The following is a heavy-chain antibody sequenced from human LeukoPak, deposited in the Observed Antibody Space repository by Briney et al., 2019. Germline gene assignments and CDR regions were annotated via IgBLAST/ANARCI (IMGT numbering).Heavy chain of an antibody. CDR2: ISSTSSYI. Sequence: GGSLRLSCAASGFTFRTYSMNWVRQVPGKGLEWVSSISSTSSYIYYADSVKGRFTISRDNAKNSLYLQMNSLRAEDTAVYYCARDVGGSFDYWGQGTLVTVSS. J-gene: IGHJ4*02. V-gene: IGHV3-21*01. CDR1: GFTFRTYS. D-gene: IGHD3-16*01. CDR3: ARDVGGSFDY.